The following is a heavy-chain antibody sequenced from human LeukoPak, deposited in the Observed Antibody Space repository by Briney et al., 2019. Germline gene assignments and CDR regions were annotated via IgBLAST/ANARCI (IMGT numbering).Heavy chain of an antibody. CDR3: ARERVGYYDSSGYYFRRWFDP. Sequence: ASVKVSCKASGYTFTSYDINWVRQATGQGLEWMGWMNPNSGNTGYAQKFQGRVTITRNTSISTAYMELSSLRSEDTAVYYCARERVGYYDSSGYYFRRWFDPWGQGTLVTVSS. CDR1: GYTFTSYD. V-gene: IGHV1-8*03. CDR2: MNPNSGNT. D-gene: IGHD3-22*01. J-gene: IGHJ5*02.